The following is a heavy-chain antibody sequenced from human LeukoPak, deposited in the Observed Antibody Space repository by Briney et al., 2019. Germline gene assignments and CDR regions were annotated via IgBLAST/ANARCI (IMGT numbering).Heavy chain of an antibody. Sequence: SETLSLTCTVSGGSISSGRHYWSWIRQPAGKGLEWIGRIYTSGSTNYNPPLTSRVTISVDTSKNQFSLKLRSVTAADTAVYFCVRAQQPGRNCSSTSCSDFDYWGQGTLVTVSS. J-gene: IGHJ4*02. CDR3: VRAQQPGRNCSSTSCSDFDY. CDR2: IYTSGST. D-gene: IGHD2-2*01. V-gene: IGHV4-61*02. CDR1: GGSISSGRHY.